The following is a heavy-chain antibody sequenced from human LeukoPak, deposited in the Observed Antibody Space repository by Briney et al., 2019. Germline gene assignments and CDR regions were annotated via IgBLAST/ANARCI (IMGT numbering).Heavy chain of an antibody. CDR2: IFHSGST. J-gene: IGHJ4*02. CDR1: GASISCGPW. D-gene: IGHD3-10*01. Sequence: SGTLSLTCAGSGASISCGPWWSWVRQPPEKGLEWLGDIFHSGSTHYNPSLGSRVTMSVDKSKNQFSLRLTSVTAADTAVYYCTSPSGASSSWCQGILVTVSS. V-gene: IGHV4-4*02. CDR3: TSPSGASSS.